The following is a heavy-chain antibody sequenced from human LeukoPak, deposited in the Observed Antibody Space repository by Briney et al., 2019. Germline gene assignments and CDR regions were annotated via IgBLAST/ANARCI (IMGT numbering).Heavy chain of an antibody. D-gene: IGHD3-3*01. V-gene: IGHV1-69*13. CDR2: IIPIFGTA. J-gene: IGHJ4*02. Sequence: SVKVSCKASGGTFSSYAISWVRQAPGQGLEWMGGIIPIFGTANYAQKFQGRVTITADESTSTAYMDLSSLRSEDTAVYYCARGVAEPTIFGRDWIEERNFDYWGQGTLVTVSS. CDR1: GGTFSSYA. CDR3: ARGVAEPTIFGRDWIEERNFDY.